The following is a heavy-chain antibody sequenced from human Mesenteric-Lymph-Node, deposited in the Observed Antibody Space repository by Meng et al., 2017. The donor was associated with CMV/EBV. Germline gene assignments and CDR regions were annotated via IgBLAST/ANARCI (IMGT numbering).Heavy chain of an antibody. J-gene: IGHJ6*02. V-gene: IGHV4-59*12. CDR3: ARSSYYGMDV. CDR2: IYYSGST. CDR1: GASISSYY. Sequence: SETLSLTCTVSGASISSYYWSWIRQPPGKGLEWIGYIYYSGSTNYNPSLKSRVTISVDKSKNQFSLKLSSVTAADTAVYYCARSSYYGMDVWGQGTTVTVSS.